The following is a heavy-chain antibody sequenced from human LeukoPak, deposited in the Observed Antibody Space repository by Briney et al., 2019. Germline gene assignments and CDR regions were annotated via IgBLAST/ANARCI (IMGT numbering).Heavy chain of an antibody. Sequence: PSETLSLTCTVSGGSISSYYWSWIRQPPGKGLEWIGYIYYSGSTNYNPSLKSRVTISVDTSKNQFSLKPSSVTAADTAVYYCARGHHAYYYGSGSTRNWFDPWGQGTLVTVSS. V-gene: IGHV4-59*01. D-gene: IGHD3-10*01. CDR1: GGSISSYY. CDR3: ARGHHAYYYGSGSTRNWFDP. J-gene: IGHJ5*02. CDR2: IYYSGST.